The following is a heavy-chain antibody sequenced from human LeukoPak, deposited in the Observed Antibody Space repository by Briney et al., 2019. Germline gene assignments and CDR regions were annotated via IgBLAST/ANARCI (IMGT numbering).Heavy chain of an antibody. D-gene: IGHD3-3*01. CDR1: GYTFTSYG. CDR3: ARNRVTVYGVFIVPDTVDI. V-gene: IGHV1-18*01. CDR2: ISVSNAKT. Sequence: ASVKVSCKASGYTFTSYGISWVRQAPGQGLEWLGWISVSNAKTNYAQKVQDGVTMTTDTSTATAYMELRSLRSDDTAVYYCARNRVTVYGVFIVPDTVDIWGQGTLVTVSS. J-gene: IGHJ3*02.